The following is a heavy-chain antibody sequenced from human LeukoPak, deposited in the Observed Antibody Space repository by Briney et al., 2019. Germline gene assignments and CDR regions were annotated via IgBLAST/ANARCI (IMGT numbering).Heavy chain of an antibody. Sequence: GGSLRLSCAASGFTFSSYAMSWVRQAPGKGLEWVSAISGSGGSTYYADSVKGRFTISRDNSKNTLYLQMNSLRAEDTAVYYCAKESSLTMVRGVINFAYWGQGTLVTVSS. CDR1: GFTFSSYA. D-gene: IGHD3-10*01. V-gene: IGHV3-23*01. CDR3: AKESSLTMVRGVINFAY. CDR2: ISGSGGST. J-gene: IGHJ4*02.